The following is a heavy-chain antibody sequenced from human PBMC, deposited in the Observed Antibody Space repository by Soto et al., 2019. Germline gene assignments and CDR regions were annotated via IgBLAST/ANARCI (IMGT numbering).Heavy chain of an antibody. V-gene: IGHV4-39*01. J-gene: IGHJ6*02. D-gene: IGHD1-26*01. Sequence: SETLSLTCTVSGGSISSSSYYWGWIRQPPGKGLEWIGSIYYSGSTYYNPSLKSRVTISVDTSKNQFSLKLSSVTAADTAVYYCASMMIVGATSVTKIYYYYGMDVWGQGTTVTVSS. CDR1: GGSISSSSYY. CDR2: IYYSGST. CDR3: ASMMIVGATSVTKIYYYYGMDV.